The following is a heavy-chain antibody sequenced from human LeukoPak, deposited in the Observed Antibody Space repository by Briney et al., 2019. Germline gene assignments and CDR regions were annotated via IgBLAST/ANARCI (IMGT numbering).Heavy chain of an antibody. CDR2: MNPNSGNT. CDR3: AGGGCSSTSCYLNWFDP. CDR1: GYTFISYD. V-gene: IGHV1-8*01. J-gene: IGHJ5*02. D-gene: IGHD2-2*01. Sequence: ASVKVSCKASGYTFISYDINWVRQATGQGLEWMGWMNPNSGNTGYAQKFQGRVTMTRNTSISTAYMELSSLRSEDTAVYYCAGGGCSSTSCYLNWFDPWGQGTLVTVSS.